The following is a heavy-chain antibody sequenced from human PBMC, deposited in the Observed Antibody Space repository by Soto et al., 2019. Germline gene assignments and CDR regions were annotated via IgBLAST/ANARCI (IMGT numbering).Heavy chain of an antibody. CDR1: GGSISPYY. J-gene: IGHJ4*02. Sequence: SETLSLTCTVSGGSISPYYWSWIRQPPGKGLEWIGFIYYIGTTTYNPSLKSRVSISLDTSQNQFSLMLTSVTAADTAVYYCARPRSSGYAGEFDFWGRGTLVTVS. CDR2: IYYIGTT. CDR3: ARPRSSGYAGEFDF. V-gene: IGHV4-59*01. D-gene: IGHD3-22*01.